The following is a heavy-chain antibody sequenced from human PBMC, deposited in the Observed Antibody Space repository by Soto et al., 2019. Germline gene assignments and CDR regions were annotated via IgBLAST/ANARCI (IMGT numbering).Heavy chain of an antibody. D-gene: IGHD3-3*01. CDR3: AKDRHPDAIWTFHH. J-gene: IGHJ4*02. CDR1: GFTFTTYT. CDR2: INGGQGRT. Sequence: GGSLRLCCAASGFTFTTYTMNWVRQAPGKGLEWVSAINGGQGRTYYADSVKGRFTISRDNSKNMLFLQMNSLRAEDTAVYYCAKDRHPDAIWTFHHWGQGTPVTVSS. V-gene: IGHV3-23*01.